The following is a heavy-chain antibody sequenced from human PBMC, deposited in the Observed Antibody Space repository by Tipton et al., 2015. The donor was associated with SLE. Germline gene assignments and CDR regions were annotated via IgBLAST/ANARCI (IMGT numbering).Heavy chain of an antibody. CDR3: AREGGIVGAPFDY. J-gene: IGHJ4*02. Sequence: TLSLTCTVSGGSISSHYWSWIRQPPGKGLEWIGRIYTSGSTNYNPSLKSRVTISVDTSKNQFSLKLSSVTAADTAVYYCAREGGIVGAPFDYWGQGTLVTVSS. D-gene: IGHD1-26*01. V-gene: IGHV4-59*11. CDR1: GGSISSHY. CDR2: IYTSGST.